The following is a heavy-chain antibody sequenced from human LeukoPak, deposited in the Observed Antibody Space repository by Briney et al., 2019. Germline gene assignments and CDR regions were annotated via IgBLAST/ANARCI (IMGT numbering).Heavy chain of an antibody. V-gene: IGHV3-33*06. Sequence: GGSLRLSCAASGFTFSSYGMHWVRQAPGKGLEWLAVIWYDGSNIYYADSVMGRSTISRDNSKNTLYLQLNSLRTEDTAVYYCAKESSSAWSNFDCWGQGTLVTVSS. D-gene: IGHD6-19*01. CDR3: AKESSSAWSNFDC. CDR2: IWYDGSNI. CDR1: GFTFSSYG. J-gene: IGHJ4*02.